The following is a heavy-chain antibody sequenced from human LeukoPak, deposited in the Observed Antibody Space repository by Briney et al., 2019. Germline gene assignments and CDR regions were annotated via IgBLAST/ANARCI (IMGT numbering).Heavy chain of an antibody. D-gene: IGHD1/OR15-1a*01. J-gene: IGHJ3*02. CDR1: GGFITSYY. CDR3: ARHGGTPAINDAFDI. Sequence: PSETLSLTCTVSGGFITSYYWIWIRQPPGKGLEWIGYIYYNGRTTYHPSLTSRVTISVDTSNNQFSLNLSSVTAADTAVYYCARHGGTPAINDAFDIWGQGTMVTVSS. CDR2: IYYNGRT. V-gene: IGHV4-59*08.